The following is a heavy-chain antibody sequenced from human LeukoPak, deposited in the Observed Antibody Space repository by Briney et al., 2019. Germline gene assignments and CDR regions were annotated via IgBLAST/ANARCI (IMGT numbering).Heavy chain of an antibody. CDR2: IKEDGSEK. Sequence: GGSLRLSCAASGFTVSRYWMSWVRQAPGKGLEWVANIKEDGSEKHYVDSVKGRFTISRDKTKNSLYLQMNSLRAEDTAVYYCARDLSIFAASFDYWGQGTLVTVSS. CDR1: GFTVSRYW. D-gene: IGHD3-3*01. CDR3: ARDLSIFAASFDY. J-gene: IGHJ4*02. V-gene: IGHV3-7*05.